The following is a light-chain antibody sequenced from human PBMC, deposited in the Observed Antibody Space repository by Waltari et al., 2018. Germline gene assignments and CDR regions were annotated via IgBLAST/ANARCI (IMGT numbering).Light chain of an antibody. V-gene: IGKV3-11*01. J-gene: IGKJ4*01. CDR3: QQRYKWPLT. Sequence: EIVLTQSPATLSLSPGERATLACRASQSVSTYLAWYQQRPGQAPRLLIHDSSNRATGIPARFSGSGSETDFTLTISSLEPEDFAVYYCQQRYKWPLTFGGGSKVEI. CDR2: DSS. CDR1: QSVSTY.